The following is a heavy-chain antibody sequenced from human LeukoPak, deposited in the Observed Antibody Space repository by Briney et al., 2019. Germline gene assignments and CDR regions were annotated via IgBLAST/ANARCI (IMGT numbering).Heavy chain of an antibody. D-gene: IGHD5-12*01. V-gene: IGHV3-7*03. CDR3: TRYSGYPGDY. Sequence: GESLKISCAASGFTFTTYWMSWVRQTPGKGLEWLANIKQDGSEKYYVDSVEGRFTVSRDNAKNSLYLQMNSLRVEDTGVYYCTRYSGYPGDYWGQGTLVTVSS. J-gene: IGHJ4*02. CDR1: GFTFTTYW. CDR2: IKQDGSEK.